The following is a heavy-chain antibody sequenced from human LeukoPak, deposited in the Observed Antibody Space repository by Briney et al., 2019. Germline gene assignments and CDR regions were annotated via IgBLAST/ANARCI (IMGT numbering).Heavy chain of an antibody. CDR1: GFTFSSYA. CDR2: ISGSGGRT. D-gene: IGHD6-13*01. Sequence: GGSLRLSCAASGFTFSSYAMSWVRQAPGKGLEWVSAISGSGGRTYYADSVKGRFTISRDNSKNTLYLQMNSLRAEDTAVYYCAKDRVAAADMYYFDYWGQGTLVTVSS. V-gene: IGHV3-23*01. CDR3: AKDRVAAADMYYFDY. J-gene: IGHJ4*02.